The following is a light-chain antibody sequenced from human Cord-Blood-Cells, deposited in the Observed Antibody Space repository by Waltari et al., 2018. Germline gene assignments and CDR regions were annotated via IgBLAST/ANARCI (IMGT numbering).Light chain of an antibody. CDR1: QSVSSN. V-gene: IGKV3-15*01. J-gene: IGKJ2*03. Sequence: IVMTQSPATLSVSPGERATLSCRARQSVSSNLAWYQQKPGQAPRLLIYGASTRATGIPTRFSGSGSWTEFTLTISSLQSEDFAVYYCQQYNNWPYSFGQGTKLEIK. CDR2: GAS. CDR3: QQYNNWPYS.